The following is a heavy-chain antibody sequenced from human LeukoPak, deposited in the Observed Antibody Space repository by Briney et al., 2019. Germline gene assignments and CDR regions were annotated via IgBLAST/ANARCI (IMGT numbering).Heavy chain of an antibody. CDR3: AREYYYDSSGYYYVEWYFDY. CDR1: GYPFSAHF. CDR2: ISAYNGNT. J-gene: IGHJ4*02. Sequence: ASVRVSCKASGYPFSAHFLNWVRQAPGQGLEWMGWISAYNGNTNYAQKLQGRVTMTTDTSTSTAYMELRSLRSDDTAVYYCAREYYYDSSGYYYVEWYFDYWGQGTLVTVSS. V-gene: IGHV1-18*01. D-gene: IGHD3-22*01.